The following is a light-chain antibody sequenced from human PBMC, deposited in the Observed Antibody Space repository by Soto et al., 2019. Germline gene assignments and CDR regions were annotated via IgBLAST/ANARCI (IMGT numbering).Light chain of an antibody. CDR1: QNVTTK. CDR3: QQYNYWLVYT. Sequence: ETVMTQSPATLAVSPGERVTLSCRASQNVTTKLAWYQQKPGQGPRLLIYGASIRATGIPARFSGSGSGTEFTLTISSLHPEDFAVYFCQQYNYWLVYTFGQGTKLEIK. CDR2: GAS. J-gene: IGKJ2*01. V-gene: IGKV3-15*01.